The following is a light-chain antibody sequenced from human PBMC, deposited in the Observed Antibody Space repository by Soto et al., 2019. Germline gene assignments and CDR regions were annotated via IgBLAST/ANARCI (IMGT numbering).Light chain of an antibody. CDR2: GAA. CDR1: QSVSSSY. V-gene: IGKV3-20*01. Sequence: EIVLTQSPGTLSLSPGERATLSCRASQSVSSSYLAWYQQKPGQAPRLLIYGAASRATGIPDRFSGGGSGTDFTLTINSLQAEDVAVYYCQQYYSIPVTFGQGTKVDI. J-gene: IGKJ1*01. CDR3: QQYYSIPVT.